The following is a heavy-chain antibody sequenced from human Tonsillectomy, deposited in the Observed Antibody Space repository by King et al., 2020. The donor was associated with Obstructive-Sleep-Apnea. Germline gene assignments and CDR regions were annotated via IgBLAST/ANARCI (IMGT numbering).Heavy chain of an antibody. D-gene: IGHD3-9*01. CDR1: GFSFDNYA. CDR3: TKDTDYNILTGYFDY. V-gene: IGHV3-9*01. CDR2: ISGNSNSI. Sequence: VQLVESGGNLVQPGRSLRLSCAAFGFSFDNYAMHWVRHAPGKGLEWLSGISGNSNSIVYADSVKGRFTISRDNATNSLYLQMNSLRPEDTALYYCTKDTDYNILTGYFDYWGQGTPVTVSS. J-gene: IGHJ4*02.